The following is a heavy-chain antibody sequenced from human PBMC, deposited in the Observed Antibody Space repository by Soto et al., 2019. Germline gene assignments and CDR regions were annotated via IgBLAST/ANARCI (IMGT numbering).Heavy chain of an antibody. CDR2: IMPLFGTA. D-gene: IGHD3-22*01. V-gene: IGHV1-69*01. CDR3: AREYYDSSASRTFYYHYYGMDV. J-gene: IGHJ6*02. Sequence: QVQLVQSGAEVKKPGSSVKVSCKASGGSLSSFAISWVGQAPGQGLEWMGGIMPLFGTANYAQKFQGRVTITADESTSTAYMELSSLRSEDTAVYYCAREYYDSSASRTFYYHYYGMDVWCQGTTVTASS. CDR1: GGSLSSFA.